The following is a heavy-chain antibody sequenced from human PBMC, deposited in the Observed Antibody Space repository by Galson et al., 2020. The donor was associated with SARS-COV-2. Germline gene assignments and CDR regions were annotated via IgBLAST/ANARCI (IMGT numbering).Heavy chain of an antibody. CDR1: GGSINNPVYN. J-gene: IGHJ4*02. D-gene: IGHD3-10*01. V-gene: IGHV4-39*01. Sequence: SETLSLTCTVSGGSINNPVYNWVWLRPPQGQGLVWIGSIYYTGRTYSNPSLRSRVTMSVDTSKNQFSLKLSPVTAADTAVYYCSSHLSFGAPYYLDCWGQGTLVTVSS. CDR2: IYYTGRT. CDR3: SSHLSFGAPYYLDC.